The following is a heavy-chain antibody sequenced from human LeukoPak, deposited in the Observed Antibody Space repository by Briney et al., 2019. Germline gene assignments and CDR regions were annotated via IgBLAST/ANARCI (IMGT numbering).Heavy chain of an antibody. CDR2: ISSSSSYI. J-gene: IGHJ4*02. V-gene: IGHV3-21*01. Sequence: GGSLRLPCAASGFTFSSYSMNWVCQAPGKGLEWVSSISSSSSYIYYADSVKGRFTISRDNAKNSLYLQMNSLRAEDTAVYYCARMSGAVAGYWGQGTLVTVSS. CDR3: ARMSGAVAGY. D-gene: IGHD6-19*01. CDR1: GFTFSSYS.